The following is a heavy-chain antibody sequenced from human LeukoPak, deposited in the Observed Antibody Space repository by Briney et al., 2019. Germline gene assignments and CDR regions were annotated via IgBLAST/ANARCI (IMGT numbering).Heavy chain of an antibody. Sequence: SETLSLTCTVSGGSISSSSYYWGWIRQPPGKGLEWIGGIYYSGSTYYNPSLKSRVTISVDTSKNQFSLKLSSVTAADTAVYYCASGYSYGADYWGQGTLVTVSS. J-gene: IGHJ4*02. D-gene: IGHD5-18*01. CDR2: IYYSGST. CDR3: ASGYSYGADY. V-gene: IGHV4-39*01. CDR1: GGSISSSSYY.